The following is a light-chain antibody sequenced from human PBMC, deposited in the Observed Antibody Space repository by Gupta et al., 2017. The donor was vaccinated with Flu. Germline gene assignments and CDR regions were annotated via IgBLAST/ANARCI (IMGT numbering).Light chain of an antibody. CDR1: QSISSY. CDR3: QQTDSTPPLT. V-gene: IGKV1-39*01. Sequence: DIQMTQSPSSLSASVGDRVTITCRASQSISSYLNWYQQKPGKAPKLLIYAESSWQSGVPSRFSGSGSGTDFTLTISSLQHEEFATYYCQQTDSTPPLTFGGGTKVEIK. CDR2: AES. J-gene: IGKJ4*01.